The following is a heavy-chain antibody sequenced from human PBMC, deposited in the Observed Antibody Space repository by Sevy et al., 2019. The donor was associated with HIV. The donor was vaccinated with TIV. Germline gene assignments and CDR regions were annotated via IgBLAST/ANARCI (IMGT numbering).Heavy chain of an antibody. J-gene: IGHJ3*01. D-gene: IGHD6-19*01. CDR1: GVTFSSYE. V-gene: IGHV1-69*13. Sequence: ASVKVSCKASGVTFSSYEITWVRQAPGQGLEWVGGIIPIFGTANYAQKFQGRVTITADESTSTAYMELSSLRSEDTAVYYCARDRVAVALFDAFDVWGQGTMVTVSS. CDR3: ARDRVAVALFDAFDV. CDR2: IIPIFGTA.